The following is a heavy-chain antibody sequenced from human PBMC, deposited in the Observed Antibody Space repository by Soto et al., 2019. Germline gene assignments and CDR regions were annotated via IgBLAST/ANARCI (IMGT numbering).Heavy chain of an antibody. CDR2: IYSEGTP. Sequence: AGGSLRLSCAASGFTVGSNYMSWVRQAPGKGLEWVSVIYSEGTPYYADSVKGRFTISRENSNNTLYLHMNNLRAEDTAVYYCARGPSTMEFRSGWYRGYYYYGMDVWGQGTTVTVSS. J-gene: IGHJ6*02. CDR1: GFTVGSNY. D-gene: IGHD6-19*01. CDR3: ARGPSTMEFRSGWYRGYYYYGMDV. V-gene: IGHV3-53*01.